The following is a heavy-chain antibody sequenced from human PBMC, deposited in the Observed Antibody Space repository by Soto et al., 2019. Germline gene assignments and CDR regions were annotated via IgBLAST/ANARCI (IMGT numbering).Heavy chain of an antibody. CDR3: AGALGHCSSNTCYTRGGGYYYDLDV. CDR1: GYTFTGYY. CDR2: INPNSGGT. D-gene: IGHD2-2*02. J-gene: IGHJ6*02. V-gene: IGHV1-2*06. Sequence: GASVKVSCKASGYTFTGYYMHWVRQAPGQGLEWMGRINPNSGGTNYAQKFQGRVTMTRDTSISTAYMELSRLRSDDTAVYYCAGALGHCSSNTCYTRGGGYYYDLDVWGQGTTVTVSS.